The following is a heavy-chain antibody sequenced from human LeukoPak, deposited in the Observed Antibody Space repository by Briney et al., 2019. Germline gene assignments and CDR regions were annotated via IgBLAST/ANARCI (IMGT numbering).Heavy chain of an antibody. CDR2: IYYSAST. V-gene: IGHV4-59*08. CDR1: GGSISSYY. CDR3: ARALTIFGVVHLDY. D-gene: IGHD3-3*01. Sequence: SETLSLTCTVSGGSISSYYWSWIRQPPGKALQWIGYIYYSASTNYNPSLKSRVTISVDTSKNQFSLKLSSVTAADTAVYYCARALTIFGVVHLDYWGQGTLVTVSS. J-gene: IGHJ4*02.